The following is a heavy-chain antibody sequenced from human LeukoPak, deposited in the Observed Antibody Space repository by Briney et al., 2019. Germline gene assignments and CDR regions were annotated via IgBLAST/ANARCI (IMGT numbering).Heavy chain of an antibody. CDR1: GGSINNVVYY. V-gene: IGHV4-39*01. Sequence: SETLSLTCSVSGGSINNVVYYWDWIRQPPGKALEWIGDIYQTGTTYYNPSFESRVTISADTSNNQVSLKMNAVTAADAAVYYCARRRGSSSGGPFDYWGRGTLVIVFS. D-gene: IGHD6-25*01. CDR3: ARRRGSSSGGPFDY. CDR2: IYQTGTT. J-gene: IGHJ4*02.